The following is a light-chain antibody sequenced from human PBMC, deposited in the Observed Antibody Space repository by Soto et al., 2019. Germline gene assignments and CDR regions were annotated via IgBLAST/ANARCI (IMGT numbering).Light chain of an antibody. J-gene: IGKJ2*01. CDR1: QGVGSTY. CDR3: QQYDTSPYT. Sequence: ETVLTQSPGTLSLSPGERATLSCRASQGVGSTYLAWYQQKPGQAPRLLMYGASSRATGIPDRFSGSGSGTDFTLTISRLEPEDFAVYYCQQYDTSPYTFGQGTKLEIK. V-gene: IGKV3-20*01. CDR2: GAS.